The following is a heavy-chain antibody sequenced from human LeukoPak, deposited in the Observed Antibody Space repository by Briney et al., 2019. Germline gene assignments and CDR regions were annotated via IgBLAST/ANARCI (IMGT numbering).Heavy chain of an antibody. CDR1: GYTFTGYY. D-gene: IGHD6-19*01. J-gene: IGHJ1*01. V-gene: IGHV1-2*06. CDR3: ARDLDSSGLEYFQH. Sequence: ASVKVSCKASGYTFTGYYMHWVRQAPGQGLEWVGRINPNSGGTNYAQKFQGRVTMTRDTSISTAYMELSRLRSDDTAVYYCARDLDSSGLEYFQHWGQGTLVTVSS. CDR2: INPNSGGT.